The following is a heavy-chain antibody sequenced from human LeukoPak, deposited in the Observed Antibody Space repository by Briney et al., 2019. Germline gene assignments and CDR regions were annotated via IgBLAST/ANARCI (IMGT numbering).Heavy chain of an antibody. V-gene: IGHV4-59*10. J-gene: IGHJ4*02. Sequence: SETLSLTCAVYGGSFSGYYWSWIRQPAGKGLEWIGRIYTSGSTNYNPSLKSRVTMSVDTSKNQFSLKLSSVTAADTAIYYCARDLAAHFDSWGQGTLATVSS. D-gene: IGHD2-15*01. CDR3: ARDLAAHFDS. CDR2: IYTSGST. CDR1: GGSFSGYY.